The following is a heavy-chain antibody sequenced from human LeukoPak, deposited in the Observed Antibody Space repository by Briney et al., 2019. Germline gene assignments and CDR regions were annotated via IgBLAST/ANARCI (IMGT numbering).Heavy chain of an antibody. CDR3: ARGGYCSSTSCYANKYNWFDP. CDR2: ISSSSSAI. D-gene: IGHD2-2*01. CDR1: GFTFTTYT. Sequence: GGSLRLSCAASGFTFTTYTMNWVRQTPGKGLEWVSFISSSSSAIYYADSVKGRFTISRDNAKNSLFLQMNSLRAEDTAVYYCARGGYCSSTSCYANKYNWFDPWGQGTLVTVSS. V-gene: IGHV3-48*01. J-gene: IGHJ5*02.